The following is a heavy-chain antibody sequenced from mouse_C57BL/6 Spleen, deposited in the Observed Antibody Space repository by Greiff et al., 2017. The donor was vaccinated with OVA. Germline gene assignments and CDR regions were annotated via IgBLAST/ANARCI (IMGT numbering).Heavy chain of an antibody. CDR2: INPGSGGT. CDR3: ARDELGCAMDY. J-gene: IGHJ4*01. V-gene: IGHV1-54*01. CDR1: GYAFTSYW. Sequence: QVQLQQSGAELVRPGTSVKVSCKASGYAFTSYWIRWVKQRPGQGLEWIGEINPGSGGTNYNEKFKGKATLTADKSSSTAYMQLSSLTSEDSAVYFCARDELGCAMDYWGQGTSVTVSS.